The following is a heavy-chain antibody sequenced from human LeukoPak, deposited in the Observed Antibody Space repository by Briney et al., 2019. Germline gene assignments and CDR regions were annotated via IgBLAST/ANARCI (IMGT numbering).Heavy chain of an antibody. CDR1: GFTFSSYA. D-gene: IGHD6-13*01. Sequence: GGSLRLSCVASGFTFSSYAMSWVRQAPGKGLVWVSRISPTGSTTSYADSVKGRFTVSRDNAKNTLYLQVNNLRAEDTAVYYCARGPSSNWSGLDFWGQGTLLTVSS. CDR3: ARGPSSNWSGLDF. CDR2: ISPTGSTT. J-gene: IGHJ4*02. V-gene: IGHV3-74*01.